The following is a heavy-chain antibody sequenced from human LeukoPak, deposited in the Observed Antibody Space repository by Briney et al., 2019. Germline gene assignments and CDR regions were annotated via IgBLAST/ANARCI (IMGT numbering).Heavy chain of an antibody. Sequence: GGSLRLSCAASGFTFSSYVMSWVRQAPGKGLEWVSAISGSGGSTYYADSVKGRFTISRDNSKNTLYLQMNSLRAEDTAVYYCAKDRKTSYIAVAAPIDYWGQGTLVTVSS. D-gene: IGHD6-19*01. CDR1: GFTFSSYV. CDR2: ISGSGGST. CDR3: AKDRKTSYIAVAAPIDY. V-gene: IGHV3-23*01. J-gene: IGHJ4*02.